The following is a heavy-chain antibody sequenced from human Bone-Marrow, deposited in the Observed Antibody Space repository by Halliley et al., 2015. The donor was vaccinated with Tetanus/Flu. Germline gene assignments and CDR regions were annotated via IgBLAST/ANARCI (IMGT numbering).Heavy chain of an antibody. J-gene: IGHJ5*02. CDR1: GFTFSDYY. V-gene: IGHV3-11*01. Sequence: SLRLSCAASGFTFSDYYMSWLRQAPGEGLEWLAYISGSGTPIDYANSVKGRFTISRDNSKNSLYLQMNSLRADDTAVYYCARDGYCGADCYSDWFGPWGQGPRVAVSS. D-gene: IGHD2-21*02. CDR2: ISGSGTPI. CDR3: ARDGYCGADCYSDWFGP.